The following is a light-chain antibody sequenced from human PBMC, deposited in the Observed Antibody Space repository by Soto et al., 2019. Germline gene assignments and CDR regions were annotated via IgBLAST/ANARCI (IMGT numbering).Light chain of an antibody. CDR3: QHYASSLT. J-gene: IGKJ1*01. Sequence: EIVLTQSPGSLSLSLGERATLSCRASQSVDSACFAWYQQKPGQPPSLLMDGASRRATDIPDRFSGSVSGTDFTLTIRRLESENFAVNYCQHYASSLTFGRRTKVEI. V-gene: IGKV3-20*01. CDR1: QSVDSAC. CDR2: GAS.